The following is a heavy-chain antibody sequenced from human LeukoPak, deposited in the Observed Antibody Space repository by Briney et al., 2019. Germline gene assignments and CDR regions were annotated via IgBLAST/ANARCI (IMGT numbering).Heavy chain of an antibody. CDR3: AREEESGYYYMAWFDY. D-gene: IGHD3-22*01. Sequence: ASVKVSCKASGYTFTSYGISWVRQAPGQGLEWMGWISAYNGNTNYAQKLQSRVTMTTDTSTSTAYMELRSLRSDDTAVYYCAREEESGYYYMAWFDYWGQGTLVTVSS. J-gene: IGHJ4*02. CDR1: GYTFTSYG. CDR2: ISAYNGNT. V-gene: IGHV1-18*01.